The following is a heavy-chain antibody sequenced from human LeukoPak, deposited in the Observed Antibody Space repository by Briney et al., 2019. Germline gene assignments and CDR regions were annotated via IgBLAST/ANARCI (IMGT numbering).Heavy chain of an antibody. J-gene: IGHJ4*02. D-gene: IGHD4-17*01. CDR2: INHSGST. CDR1: GGSFSGYY. Sequence: SETLSLTCAVYGGSFSGYYWSWIRQPPGKGLEWIGEINHSGSTNYNPSLKSRVTISVDTSKNQFSLKLSSVTAADTAVYYCARGPEDTATYFDYWGQGTLVTVSP. CDR3: ARGPEDTATYFDY. V-gene: IGHV4-34*01.